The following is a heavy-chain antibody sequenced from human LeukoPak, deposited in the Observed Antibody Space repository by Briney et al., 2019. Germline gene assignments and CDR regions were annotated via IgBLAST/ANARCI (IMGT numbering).Heavy chain of an antibody. V-gene: IGHV3-7*02. CDR2: IKQDGSEI. J-gene: IGHJ6*02. Sequence: PGGSLRLSCAASGFTFSSYWMSWVRQAPGRGLQWVASIKQDGSEIYYVDSVKGRFSISRDNDKNSLYLQMNSLRAEDTAVYYCARGREIVVVVAARYDDYYYYYGMDVWGQGTTVTVSS. CDR3: ARGREIVVVVAARYDDYYYYYGMDV. D-gene: IGHD2-15*01. CDR1: GFTFSSYW.